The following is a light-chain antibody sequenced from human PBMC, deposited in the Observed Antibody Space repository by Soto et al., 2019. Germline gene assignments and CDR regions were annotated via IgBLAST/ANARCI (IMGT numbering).Light chain of an antibody. CDR3: QQSYTSPAFT. Sequence: DIQMTQSPSSLSASIGDRVSITCRASQSIGNFLNWYQQKPGKVPKLLIYAASNLHSGVPSRFSGSGSGTEFTLTISSLQLEDFAAYYCQQSYTSPAFTFGPGPRVNAK. V-gene: IGKV1-39*01. J-gene: IGKJ3*01. CDR2: AAS. CDR1: QSIGNF.